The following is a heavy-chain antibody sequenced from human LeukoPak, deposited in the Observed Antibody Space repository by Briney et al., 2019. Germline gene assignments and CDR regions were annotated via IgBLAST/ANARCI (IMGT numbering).Heavy chain of an antibody. Sequence: GGSLRLSCAASGFTFSNAWKSWVRQAPGKGLEWVGRIKNKTDGGTTDYAAPVKGRFTISRDDSKNTLYLQMNSLKTEDTAVYYCTTVLYCSSTSCYTFDYWGQGTLVTVSS. CDR2: IKNKTDGGTT. CDR1: GFTFSNAW. J-gene: IGHJ4*02. V-gene: IGHV3-15*01. CDR3: TTVLYCSSTSCYTFDY. D-gene: IGHD2-2*02.